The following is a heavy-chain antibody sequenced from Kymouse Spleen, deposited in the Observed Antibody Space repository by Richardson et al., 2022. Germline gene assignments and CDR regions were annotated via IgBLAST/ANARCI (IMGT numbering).Heavy chain of an antibody. V-gene: IGHV3-9*01. CDR2: ISWNSGSI. J-gene: IGHJ3*02. CDR1: GFTFDDYA. D-gene: IGHD1-7*01. Sequence: EVQLVESGGGLVQPGRSLRLSCAASGFTFDDYAMHWVRQAPGKGLEWVSGISWNSGSIGYADSVKGRFTISRDNAKNSLYLQMNSLRAEDTALYYCAKDPWITGTTSAFDIWGQGTMVTVSS. CDR3: AKDPWITGTTSAFDI.